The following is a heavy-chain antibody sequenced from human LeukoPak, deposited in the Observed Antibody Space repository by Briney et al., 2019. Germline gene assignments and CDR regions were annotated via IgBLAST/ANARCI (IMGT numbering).Heavy chain of an antibody. CDR2: IIPIFGAA. CDR1: GGTFSSYA. Sequence: ASVKVSCKASGGTFSSYAISWVRQAPGQGLEWMGGIIPIFGAANYAQKFQGRVTITTDESTSTAYMELSSLRSEDTAVYYCARGYLWGSYLSTPYYFDYWGQGTLVTVSS. CDR3: ARGYLWGSYLSTPYYFDY. D-gene: IGHD3-16*02. V-gene: IGHV1-69*05. J-gene: IGHJ4*02.